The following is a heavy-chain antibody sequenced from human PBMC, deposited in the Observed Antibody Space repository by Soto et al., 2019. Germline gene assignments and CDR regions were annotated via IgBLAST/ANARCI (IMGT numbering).Heavy chain of an antibody. Sequence: ASVKVSCKASGYTFTSYDINWVRQATGQGLEWMGWMNPNSGNTGYAQKFQGRVTMTRNTSISTAYMELSSLRSEDTAVYYCARGRRGYDLLYYYYYMDVWGKGTTVTVSS. CDR3: ARGRRGYDLLYYYYYMDV. J-gene: IGHJ6*03. V-gene: IGHV1-8*01. CDR1: GYTFTSYD. CDR2: MNPNSGNT. D-gene: IGHD5-12*01.